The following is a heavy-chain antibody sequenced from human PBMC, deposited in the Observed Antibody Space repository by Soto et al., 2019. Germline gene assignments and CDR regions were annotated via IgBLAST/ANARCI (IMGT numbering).Heavy chain of an antibody. D-gene: IGHD6-19*01. Sequence: GGSLRLSCAASEFTVTSNYMSWVRQAPGKGLEWVSVIYSGGSTYYADFVKGRFTISRDNSKNTVYLQMNSLRSEDTAVYYCAAAVALDAFDIWGQGTMVTVSS. J-gene: IGHJ3*02. CDR2: IYSGGST. V-gene: IGHV3-53*01. CDR1: EFTVTSNY. CDR3: AAAVALDAFDI.